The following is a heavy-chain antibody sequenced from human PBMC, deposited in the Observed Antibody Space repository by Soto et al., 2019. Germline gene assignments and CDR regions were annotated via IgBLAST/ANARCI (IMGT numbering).Heavy chain of an antibody. V-gene: IGHV4-31*03. CDR1: GGSITSDHYY. CDR3: APCRAAAGAGFDP. Sequence: QVQLQESGPGLVKPSETLSLTCSVSGGSITSDHYYWNWIRQRPGKGLEWIGFIYHRGDTYYNPSLRSRVSMSVDTSKNQFSLNLRSVTAADTAVYWCAPCRAAAGAGFDPWGQGTQVTVSS. CDR2: IYHRGDT. J-gene: IGHJ5*02. D-gene: IGHD6-13*01.